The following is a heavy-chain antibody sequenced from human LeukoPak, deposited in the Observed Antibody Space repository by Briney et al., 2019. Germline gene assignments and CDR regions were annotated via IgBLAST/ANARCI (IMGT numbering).Heavy chain of an antibody. CDR1: GFTFSSYS. Sequence: KPGGSLRLSCAASGFTFSSYSMNWVRQAPGKGLEWVSSISSSSSYIYYADSVKGRFTISRDNAKNSLYLQMNSLRAEDTAVYYCASPARDSSSSFDYWGQGTLVTVSS. CDR3: ASPARDSSSSFDY. D-gene: IGHD6-6*01. J-gene: IGHJ4*02. CDR2: ISSSSSYI. V-gene: IGHV3-21*01.